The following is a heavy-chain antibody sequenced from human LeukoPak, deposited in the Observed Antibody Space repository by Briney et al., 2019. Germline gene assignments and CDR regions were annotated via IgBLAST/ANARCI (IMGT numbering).Heavy chain of an antibody. CDR1: GFTFSSYS. V-gene: IGHV3-21*04. Sequence: GGSLRLSCAASGFTFSSYSMNWVRQAPGKGLEWVSSISSSSSYIYYADSVKGRFTISRDNSKNTLYLQMNSLRAEDTAIYYCAKRGPSVTTESYYFDYWGQGSLVPVSS. J-gene: IGHJ4*02. D-gene: IGHD4-17*01. CDR2: ISSSSSYI. CDR3: AKRGPSVTTESYYFDY.